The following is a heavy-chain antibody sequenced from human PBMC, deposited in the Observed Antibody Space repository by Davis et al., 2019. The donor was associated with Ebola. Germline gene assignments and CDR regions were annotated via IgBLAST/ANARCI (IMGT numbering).Heavy chain of an antibody. J-gene: IGHJ6*02. V-gene: IGHV4-59*01. CDR2: IYYSGST. CDR3: ARGKYYYGMDV. CDR1: GGSFSGYY. Sequence: SETLSLTCAVYGGSFSGYYWSWIRQPPGKGLEWSGYIYYSGSTNYNPSLKSRVTISVDTSKNQFSLKLSSVTAADTAVYYCARGKYYYGMDVWGQGTTVTVSS.